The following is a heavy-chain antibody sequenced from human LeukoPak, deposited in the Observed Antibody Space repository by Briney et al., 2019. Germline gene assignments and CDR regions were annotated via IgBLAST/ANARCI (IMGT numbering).Heavy chain of an antibody. Sequence: GGSLRLSCAASGFTFSSYAMHWVRQAPGKGLEYVSAISSNGGSTYYANSVKGRFTISRDNSKNTLYLQMGSLRAEDMAVYYCARGPGGLRLRTHFGYWGQGTLVTVSS. V-gene: IGHV3-64*01. CDR2: ISSNGGST. CDR1: GFTFSSYA. CDR3: ARGPGGLRLRTHFGY. D-gene: IGHD4-17*01. J-gene: IGHJ4*02.